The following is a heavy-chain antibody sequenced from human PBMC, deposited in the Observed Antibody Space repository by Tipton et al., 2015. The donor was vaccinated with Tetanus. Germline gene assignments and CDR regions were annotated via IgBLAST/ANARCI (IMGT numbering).Heavy chain of an antibody. D-gene: IGHD5/OR15-5a*01. Sequence: LRLSCIVSGGSMSGSGHYGAWVRQSPGKGLEWIGSISYSGRTYYSPSLKSRVTMSVDTSKKDFSVRLGSLTAADTAVYYCARLREIVSRSGWAFDYWGQGTLVTVSS. CDR3: ARLREIVSRSGWAFDY. CDR1: GGSMSGSGHY. V-gene: IGHV4-39*02. CDR2: ISYSGRT. J-gene: IGHJ4*02.